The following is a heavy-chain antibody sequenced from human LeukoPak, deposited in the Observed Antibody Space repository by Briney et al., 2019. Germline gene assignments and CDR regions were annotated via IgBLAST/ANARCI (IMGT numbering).Heavy chain of an antibody. CDR2: ISSNGSPI. V-gene: IGHV3-48*03. CDR3: ASCSGGSCYSHRNDAFDI. D-gene: IGHD2-15*01. J-gene: IGHJ3*02. CDR1: GFTFSSFE. Sequence: GGSLRLSCAASGFTFSSFEMNWVRQAPGKGLEWVSYISSNGSPIYYADSVKGRFTISRDNAKNSLYLQMNSLRAEDTAVYYCASCSGGSCYSHRNDAFDIWGQGTMVTVSS.